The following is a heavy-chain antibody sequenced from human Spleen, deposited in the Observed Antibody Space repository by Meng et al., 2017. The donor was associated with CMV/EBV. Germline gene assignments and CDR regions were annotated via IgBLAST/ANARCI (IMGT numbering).Heavy chain of an antibody. D-gene: IGHD1-1*01. CDR1: ALPFSSYS. Sequence: SALPFSSYSKTWVRQAPGKGLEWVSTISGGGGSTYYADSTKGRVTISRDNSKNTLYLEMNSLRAEDTAVYYCAKNLPPDPTTGHDYWGQGTLVTVS. CDR3: AKNLPPDPTTGHDY. CDR2: ISGGGGST. V-gene: IGHV3-23*01. J-gene: IGHJ4*02.